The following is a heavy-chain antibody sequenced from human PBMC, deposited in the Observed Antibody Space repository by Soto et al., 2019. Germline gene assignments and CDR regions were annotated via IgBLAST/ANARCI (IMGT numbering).Heavy chain of an antibody. CDR3: ARENFGVIIHDAFDF. Sequence: PSETLSLTCTVSGDSVSSGGYYWNWIRQHPGRGLEWLGYIYDSETTYYNPSLESRLSISVDASKNQFSLKVTSVTPADTAVYYCARENFGVIIHDAFDFSGQGTMVTVSS. CDR2: IYDSETT. D-gene: IGHD2-8*01. J-gene: IGHJ3*01. CDR1: GDSVSSGGYY. V-gene: IGHV4-31*03.